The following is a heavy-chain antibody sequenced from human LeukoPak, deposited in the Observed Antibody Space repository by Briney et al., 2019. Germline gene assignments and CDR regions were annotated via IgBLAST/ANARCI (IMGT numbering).Heavy chain of an antibody. CDR2: ISYDGSNK. CDR3: ARDRRWGFDTAMVSAFDY. CDR1: GFTFSSYA. D-gene: IGHD5-18*01. J-gene: IGHJ4*02. Sequence: GGSLRLSCAASGFTFSSYAMHWVRQAPGKGLEWVAVISYDGSNKYYADSVKGRFTISRDNSKNTLYLQMNSLRAEDTAVYYCARDRRWGFDTAMVSAFDYWGQGTLVTVSS. V-gene: IGHV3-30*04.